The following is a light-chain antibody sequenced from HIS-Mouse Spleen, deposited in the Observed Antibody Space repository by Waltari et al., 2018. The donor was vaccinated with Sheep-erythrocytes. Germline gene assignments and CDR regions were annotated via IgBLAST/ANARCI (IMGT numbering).Light chain of an antibody. CDR2: DVS. Sequence: QSALTQPRSVSGSPGQSVTISCTGTSSDVGGYNYVSWYQQHPGKAPQLMIYDVSKRPSGIPERFSGSNSGNTATLTISGTQAMDEADYYCQAWDSSTAVFGGGTKLTVL. CDR3: QAWDSSTAV. CDR1: SSDVGGYNY. J-gene: IGLJ2*01. V-gene: IGLV2-11*01.